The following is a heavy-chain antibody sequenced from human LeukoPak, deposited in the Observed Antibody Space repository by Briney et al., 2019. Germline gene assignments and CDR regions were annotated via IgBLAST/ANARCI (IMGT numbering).Heavy chain of an antibody. CDR1: GFTFSNYG. V-gene: IGHV3-30*02. J-gene: IGHJ4*02. CDR2: IPYDGSNK. D-gene: IGHD2-21*01. CDR3: AKDICGGNCYPHGGY. Sequence: GSLRLSCAASGFTFSNYGMHWVRQAPGKGLEWVAFIPYDGSNKYYADSLQGRLTISRDNSMNTLYLQMSSLRAEDTARYYCAKDICGGNCYPHGGYWGQGTLVTVSS.